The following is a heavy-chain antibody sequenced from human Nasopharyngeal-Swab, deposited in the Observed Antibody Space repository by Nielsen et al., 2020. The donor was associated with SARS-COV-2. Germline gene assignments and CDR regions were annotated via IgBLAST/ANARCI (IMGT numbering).Heavy chain of an antibody. Sequence: SETLSLTCTVSGGSVSSGSYYGSWIRQPPGKGLEWIGDIYYSGSTNYNPSLKSRVTISVDTSKNQFSLKLSSVTAADTAVYYCARDHYGSGSPSMDVWGQGTTVTVSS. J-gene: IGHJ6*02. D-gene: IGHD3-10*01. CDR2: IYYSGST. V-gene: IGHV4-61*01. CDR3: ARDHYGSGSPSMDV. CDR1: GGSVSSGSYY.